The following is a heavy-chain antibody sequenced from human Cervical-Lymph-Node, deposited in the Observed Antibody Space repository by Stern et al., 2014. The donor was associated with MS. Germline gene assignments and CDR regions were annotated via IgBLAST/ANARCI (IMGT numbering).Heavy chain of an antibody. CDR3: ARSSITIFRVVTAFDI. D-gene: IGHD3-3*01. CDR2: IYYTGST. J-gene: IGHJ3*02. Sequence: QLQLQESGPGLVKPSQTLSLSCTVSGGSISSVGYHWNWIRQHPEKGLEXIGSIYYTGSTYYNPSLKSLAVISVDSSKNQFSLNLKSVTAADTAVYYCARSSITIFRVVTAFDIWGQGTMVSVSS. CDR1: GGSISSVGYH. V-gene: IGHV4-31*01.